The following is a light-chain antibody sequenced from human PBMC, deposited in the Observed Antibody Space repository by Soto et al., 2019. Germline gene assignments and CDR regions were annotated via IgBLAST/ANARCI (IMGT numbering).Light chain of an antibody. CDR1: QSVHND. Sequence: EIVMTQSPATLSVSPGEGATLSCRASQSVHNDLAWSQQKPGQAPRLLIYDASTSATGIPARVSGSGSGTEITLTISSLQSEEFAVYYWQQYTNWPQLSFGGGTKVEI. CDR2: DAS. J-gene: IGKJ4*01. CDR3: QQYTNWPQLS. V-gene: IGKV3-15*01.